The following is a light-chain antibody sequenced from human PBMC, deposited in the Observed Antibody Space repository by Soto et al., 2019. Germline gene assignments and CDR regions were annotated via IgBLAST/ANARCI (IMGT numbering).Light chain of an antibody. CDR2: WAS. CDR1: QSVLFTSNNKNY. V-gene: IGKV4-1*01. J-gene: IGKJ5*01. Sequence: DIVMPQSPDSLALSLCESSTINCESSQSVLFTSNNKNYLAWYQQKPGQPPKLLLSWASARESGVPERFSGSGSGTLFTLSISSLQAEDVAVYYCQQYYSTPSTFGQGTRLEIK. CDR3: QQYYSTPST.